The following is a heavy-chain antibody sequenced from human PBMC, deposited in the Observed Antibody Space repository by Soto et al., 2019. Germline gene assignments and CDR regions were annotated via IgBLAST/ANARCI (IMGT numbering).Heavy chain of an antibody. CDR2: INPNSGGT. CDR1: GYTFTGYY. Sequence: ASVKVSCKASGYTFTGYYMHWVRQAPGQGLEWMGWINPNSGGTNYAQKFQGWVTMTRDTSISTAYMELSRLRSDDTAVYYCARGGNCSSTSCYFRSSYYYYYMDVWGKGTTVTVSS. D-gene: IGHD2-2*01. V-gene: IGHV1-2*04. J-gene: IGHJ6*03. CDR3: ARGGNCSSTSCYFRSSYYYYYMDV.